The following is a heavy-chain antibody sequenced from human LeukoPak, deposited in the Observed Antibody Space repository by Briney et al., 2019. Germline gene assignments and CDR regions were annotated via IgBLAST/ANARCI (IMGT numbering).Heavy chain of an antibody. J-gene: IGHJ3*02. CDR2: IYTSGST. V-gene: IGHV4-61*02. CDR3: ARTRTYYYDSSGYAFDI. CDR1: GGSISSGSYY. D-gene: IGHD3-22*01. Sequence: SQTLSLTCTVSGGSISSGSYYWSWIRQPAGKGLEWIGRIYTSGSTNYNPSLKSRVTISVDTSKNQFSLKLSSVTAADTAVYYCARTRTYYYDSSGYAFDIWGQGTMVTVSS.